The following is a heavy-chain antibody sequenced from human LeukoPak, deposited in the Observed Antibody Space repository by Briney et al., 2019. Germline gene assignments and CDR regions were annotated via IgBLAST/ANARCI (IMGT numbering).Heavy chain of an antibody. CDR2: IYYTGST. D-gene: IGHD2-21*01. CDR3: GRARALIYPWDNILWWQEADWFAP. J-gene: IGHJ5*02. CDR1: GGSFSSTAYY. Sequence: SQTLSLTCTVSGGSFSSTAYYWSWIRQHPGKGLEWIGYIYYTGSTYYTPSLKSRVTISIDTSKNQFSLKLSSVTAADTAVYYWGRARALIYPWDNILWWQEADWFAPGGQETLVTVSS. V-gene: IGHV4-31*03.